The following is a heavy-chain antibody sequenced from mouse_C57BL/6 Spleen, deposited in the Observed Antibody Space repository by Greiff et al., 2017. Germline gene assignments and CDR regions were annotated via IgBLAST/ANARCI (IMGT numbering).Heavy chain of an antibody. CDR3: ARSDYDYGAAWFAD. D-gene: IGHD2-4*01. V-gene: IGHV7-3*01. J-gene: IGHJ3*01. Sequence: VKLVASGGGLAQPGGSLSLSCAASVFPFPDYYMSWVRPPTGKALEWLGFIRNKANGYTTEYLASVKGRCTISRVNSQSILYLQMNALRAEDSATYYCARSDYDYGAAWFADWAQGTLVTVSA. CDR1: VFPFPDYY. CDR2: IRNKANGYTT.